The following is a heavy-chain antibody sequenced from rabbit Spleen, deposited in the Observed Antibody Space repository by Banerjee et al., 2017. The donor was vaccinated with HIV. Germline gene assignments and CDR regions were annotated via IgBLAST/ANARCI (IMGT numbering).Heavy chain of an antibody. J-gene: IGHJ4*01. CDR3: ARDLTGVIGWNFYL. CDR2: IDPVFGIT. CDR1: GFDFSSYG. V-gene: IGHV1S47*01. D-gene: IGHD1-1*01. Sequence: QEQLKETGGGLVQPGGSLTLSCKASGFDFSSYGVSWVRQAPGKGLEWIGYIDPVFGITYYANWVNGRFSISRENAQNTVFLQMTSLTAADTATYFCARDLTGVIGWNFYLWGPGTLVTVS.